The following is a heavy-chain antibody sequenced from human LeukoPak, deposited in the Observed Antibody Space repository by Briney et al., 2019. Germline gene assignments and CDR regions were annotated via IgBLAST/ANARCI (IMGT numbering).Heavy chain of an antibody. J-gene: IGHJ4*02. CDR2: ISYDANIGSNK. CDR3: ARDGGYDFWSGYYQDY. V-gene: IGHV3-30-3*01. CDR1: GFTFSRYA. D-gene: IGHD3-3*01. Sequence: GGSLRLSCATSGFTFSRYAMHWVRQAPGKGLEWVALISYDANIGSNKYYADSVKGRFTISRDNSKNTLYLQMNSLRAEDTAVYYCARDGGYDFWSGYYQDYWGRGTLVTVSS.